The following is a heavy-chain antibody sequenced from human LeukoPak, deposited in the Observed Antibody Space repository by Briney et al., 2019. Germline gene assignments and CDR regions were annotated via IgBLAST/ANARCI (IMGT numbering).Heavy chain of an antibody. V-gene: IGHV4-59*06. J-gene: IGHJ4*02. CDR1: GGSTSSYY. Sequence: SETLSLTCTVSGGSTSSYYWSWIRQHPGKGLEWIGYIYYSGSTYYNPSLKSRVTISVDTSKNQFSLKLSSVTAADTAVYYCAREAVAGTVRYFDYWGQGTLVTVSS. CDR2: IYYSGST. D-gene: IGHD6-19*01. CDR3: AREAVAGTVRYFDY.